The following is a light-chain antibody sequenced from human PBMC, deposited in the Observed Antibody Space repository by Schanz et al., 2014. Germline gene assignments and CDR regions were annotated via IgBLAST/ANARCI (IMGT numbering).Light chain of an antibody. CDR1: SRYSAYA. Sequence: QSVLTQSPSASASLGASVKLTCTLSSRYSAYAIAWHQQQPEKGPRYLMRLNNDGSHSKGDGIPDRFSGSSSGAERYLTISSLQSEDEADYYCQTWGTAFRVFGGGTKLTVL. CDR2: LNNDGSH. CDR3: QTWGTAFRV. J-gene: IGLJ3*02. V-gene: IGLV4-69*01.